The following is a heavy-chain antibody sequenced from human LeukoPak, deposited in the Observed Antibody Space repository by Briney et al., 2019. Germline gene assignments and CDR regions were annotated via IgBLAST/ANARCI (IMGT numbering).Heavy chain of an antibody. V-gene: IGHV3-33*01. CDR3: ARGGNDFWSGYYNDYYYMDV. Sequence: GRSLRLSCAASGFTFSSYGMHWARQAPGNGLEWVAVIWYEGSNKYYADSMKGRFTISRDNSKNTLYLQMNSMRAEDTAVYYCARGGNDFWSGYYNDYYYMDVWGKGTTVTVSS. CDR1: GFTFSSYG. CDR2: IWYEGSNK. D-gene: IGHD3-3*01. J-gene: IGHJ6*03.